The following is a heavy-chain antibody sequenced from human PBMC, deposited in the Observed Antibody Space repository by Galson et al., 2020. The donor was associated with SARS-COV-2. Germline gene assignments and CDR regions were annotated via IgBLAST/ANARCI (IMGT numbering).Heavy chain of an antibody. Sequence: PSETLSLTCAVYGGSFSGYYWSWIRQPPGKGLEWIGEINHSGSTNYNPSLKSRVTISVDTSKNQFSLKLSSVTAADTAVYYCARRSPGWSFDYWGQGTLVTVSS. CDR3: ARRSPGWSFDY. V-gene: IGHV4-34*01. D-gene: IGHD6-19*01. CDR1: GGSFSGYY. CDR2: INHSGST. J-gene: IGHJ4*02.